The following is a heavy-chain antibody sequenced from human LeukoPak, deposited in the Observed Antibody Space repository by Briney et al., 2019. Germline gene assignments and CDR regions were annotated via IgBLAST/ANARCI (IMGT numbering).Heavy chain of an antibody. J-gene: IGHJ4*02. CDR1: GFTFSSYW. V-gene: IGHV3-7*01. Sequence: GGSLRLSCAASGFTFSSYWMSWVRQAPGKGLEWVANIKQDGSEKYYVDSVKGRFTISRDNAKNSLYLQMNSLRAEDTAVYYCARELGYCSGGSCYSSGPNDYWGQGTLVTVS. CDR3: ARELGYCSGGSCYSSGPNDY. CDR2: IKQDGSEK. D-gene: IGHD2-15*01.